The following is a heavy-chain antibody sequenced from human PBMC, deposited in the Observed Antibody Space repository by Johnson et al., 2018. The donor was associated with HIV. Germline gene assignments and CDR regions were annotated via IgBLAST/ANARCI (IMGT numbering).Heavy chain of an antibody. CDR3: ARGCGGDCAHQEAFDI. J-gene: IGHJ3*02. V-gene: IGHV3-30*14. D-gene: IGHD2-21*02. Sequence: QVQLVESGGGVVQPGRSLRLSCAASGFTFSSYAMHWVRKAPGKGLEWVAVISYDGSAKYYADSVKGRFTISRDNSKNTLYLQMNNLRAEDTAVYFCARGCGGDCAHQEAFDIWGQGTMVTVSS. CDR1: GFTFSSYA. CDR2: ISYDGSAK.